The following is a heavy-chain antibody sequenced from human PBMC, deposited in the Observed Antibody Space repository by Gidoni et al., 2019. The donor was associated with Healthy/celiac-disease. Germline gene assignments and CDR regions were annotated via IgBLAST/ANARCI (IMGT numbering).Heavy chain of an antibody. D-gene: IGHD2-2*01. J-gene: IGHJ4*02. CDR2: IYYSGST. CDR1: GGSGSSGSYY. Sequence: QVQLQESGPGLVKPSETLSLTCTVSGGSGSSGSYYWSWIRPPPGKGLEWIGYIYYSGSTNYNPSLKSRVTISVDTSKNQFSLKLSSVTAADTAVYYCATQYGDWGQGTLVTVSS. V-gene: IGHV4-61*01. CDR3: ATQYGD.